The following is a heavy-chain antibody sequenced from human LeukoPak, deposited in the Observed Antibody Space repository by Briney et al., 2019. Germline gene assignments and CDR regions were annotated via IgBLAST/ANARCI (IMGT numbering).Heavy chain of an antibody. CDR2: ISSSSSYI. CDR3: ARDTGIAARAYYYYMDV. CDR1: GFTFSSYS. V-gene: IGHV3-21*01. Sequence: GGSLRLSCAASGFTFSSYSMNWVRQAPGKGLEWVSSISSSSSYIYYADSVKGRFTISRDNAKNSLYLQMNSLRAEDTAVYYCARDTGIAARAYYYYMDVWGKGTTATVSS. D-gene: IGHD6-6*01. J-gene: IGHJ6*03.